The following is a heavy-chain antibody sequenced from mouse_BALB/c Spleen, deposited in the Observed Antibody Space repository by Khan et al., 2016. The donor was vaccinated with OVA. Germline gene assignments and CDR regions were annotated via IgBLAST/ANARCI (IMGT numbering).Heavy chain of an antibody. CDR3: ARGGYGGFAY. V-gene: IGHV1S56*01. CDR1: GYTFTSYD. CDR2: IFPGDGST. J-gene: IGHJ3*01. Sequence: QVQLQQSGAELVKPGTSVKLSCKASGYTFTSYDINWVRQRPEQGLDWIGWIFPGDGSTKYNEKFKGKATLTTDKSSSTAYLQLSRLTSEESAVYFCARGGYGGFAYWGQGTLVTVSA. D-gene: IGHD2-14*01.